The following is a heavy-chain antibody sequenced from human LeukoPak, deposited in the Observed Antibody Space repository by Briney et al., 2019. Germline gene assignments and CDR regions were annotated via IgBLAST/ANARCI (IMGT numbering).Heavy chain of an antibody. Sequence: SQTLSLTCAISGDSVSSNSAAWHWIRQSPSRGLEWLGRTYYRSKWYNDYAVSVKSRMTINPDTSKNQFSLHLNSVTPEDTAVYYCARFVDDAYDIWGQGTMVTVSS. J-gene: IGHJ3*02. CDR3: ARFVDDAYDI. D-gene: IGHD5-24*01. V-gene: IGHV6-1*01. CDR2: TYYRSKWYN. CDR1: GDSVSSNSAA.